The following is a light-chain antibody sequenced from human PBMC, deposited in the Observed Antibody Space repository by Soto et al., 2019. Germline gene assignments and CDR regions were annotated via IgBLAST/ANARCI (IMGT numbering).Light chain of an antibody. CDR3: QQYGSSPPIT. V-gene: IGKV3-20*01. CDR2: GAS. CDR1: QSVSSSY. Sequence: EIVLTQSPGTLSLSPGEGATLSCRASQSVSSSYLAWYQQKPGQAPRLLIYGASSRATGIPDRISGSGSGTDFTLTISRLEPEDFAVYYCQQYGSSPPITFGPGTKVDIK. J-gene: IGKJ3*01.